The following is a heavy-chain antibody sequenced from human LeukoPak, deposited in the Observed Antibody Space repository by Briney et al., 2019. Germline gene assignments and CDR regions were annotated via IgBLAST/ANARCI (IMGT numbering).Heavy chain of an antibody. CDR1: GFTFSTYA. Sequence: GGSLRLSCAASGFTFSTYAMSWVRQAPGEVLEWVSGISGSGGSTYYADSVKGRFTISRDNSKNTMYVQMNSLRAEDTAVYYCAKSLLGGRVVIDYWGQGTMVTVSS. CDR2: ISGSGGST. V-gene: IGHV3-23*01. CDR3: AKSLLGGRVVIDY. J-gene: IGHJ4*02. D-gene: IGHD3-3*01.